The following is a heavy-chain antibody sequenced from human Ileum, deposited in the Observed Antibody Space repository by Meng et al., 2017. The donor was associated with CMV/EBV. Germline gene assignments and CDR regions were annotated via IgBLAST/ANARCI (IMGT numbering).Heavy chain of an antibody. Sequence: SEILSLTCTVSGGSISSYYWSWIRQPPGKGLEWIGYIYYSGSTNYNPSLKSRVTISVDTSKNQFSLKLSSVTAADTAVYYCARGLGGTLIPYGMDVWGQGTTVTVSS. D-gene: IGHD4-23*01. J-gene: IGHJ6*02. CDR2: IYYSGST. CDR1: GGSISSYY. V-gene: IGHV4-59*01. CDR3: ARGLGGTLIPYGMDV.